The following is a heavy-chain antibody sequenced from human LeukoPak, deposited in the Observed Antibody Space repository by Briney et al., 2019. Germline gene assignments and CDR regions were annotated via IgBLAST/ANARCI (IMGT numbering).Heavy chain of an antibody. CDR1: GGSFSGYY. CDR3: ARVFTLGYCSGGSCSNHTSAWFDP. D-gene: IGHD2-15*01. CDR2: INHSGST. V-gene: IGHV4-34*01. J-gene: IGHJ5*02. Sequence: PSETLSLTCAVYGGSFSGYYWSWIRQPPGKGLEWIGEINHSGSTNYNPSLKSRVTISVDTSKNQFSLKLSSVTAADTAVYYCARVFTLGYCSGGSCSNHTSAWFDPWGQGTLVTVSS.